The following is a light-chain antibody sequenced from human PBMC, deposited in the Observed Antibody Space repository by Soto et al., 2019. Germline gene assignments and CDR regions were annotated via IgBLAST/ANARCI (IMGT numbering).Light chain of an antibody. CDR1: QGISSY. CDR3: QQFNSYPT. Sequence: DIQLTQSPSFLSASVGDGVTITCRASQGISSYLAWYQQRPGKAPKLLIYAASTLQSGVPSRFSGSGSGTKFTLTISSLQPEDFATYYCQQFNSYPTFGGGTKV. J-gene: IGKJ4*01. V-gene: IGKV1-9*01. CDR2: AAS.